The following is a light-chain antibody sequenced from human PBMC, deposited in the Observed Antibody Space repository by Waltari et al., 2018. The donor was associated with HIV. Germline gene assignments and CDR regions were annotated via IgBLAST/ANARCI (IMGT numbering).Light chain of an antibody. CDR1: QSLLHSNGYNY. Sequence: IILTQSPLSLPATPGEPASISCRSNQSLLHSNGYNYLAWYLQRPGQSPRLLISLGSDRASGVPDRFSGSKSGTDFILKISKVEAEDVGVYYCMQALQTPWTFGQGTKVEIK. CDR3: MQALQTPWT. CDR2: LGS. V-gene: IGKV2-28*01. J-gene: IGKJ1*01.